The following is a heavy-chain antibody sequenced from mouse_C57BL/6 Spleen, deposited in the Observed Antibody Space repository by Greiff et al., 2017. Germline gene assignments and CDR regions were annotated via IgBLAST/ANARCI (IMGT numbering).Heavy chain of an antibody. CDR3: VSQANWEDYAMDY. V-gene: IGHV10-1*01. J-gene: IGHJ4*01. D-gene: IGHD4-1*01. Sequence: EVMLVESGGGLVQPKGSLKLSCAASGFSFNTYAMNWVRQAPGKGLEWVARIRSKSNNYATYYADSVKDRFTISRDDSESMLYLQMNNLKTEDTAMYYCVSQANWEDYAMDYWGQGTSVTVSS. CDR1: GFSFNTYA. CDR2: IRSKSNNYAT.